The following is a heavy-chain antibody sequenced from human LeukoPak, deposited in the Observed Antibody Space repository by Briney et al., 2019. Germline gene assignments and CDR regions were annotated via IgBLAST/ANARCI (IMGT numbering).Heavy chain of an antibody. CDR3: ARVVVVAATNWFDP. Sequence: PSQTLSLTCTVSGGSISSGSYYWSWIRQPAGKGLEWIGRIYRNVNTNYNPSLKSRVTISVDTSKNQFSLKLSSVTAADTAVYYCARVVVVAATNWFDPWGQGTLVTVSS. J-gene: IGHJ5*02. CDR2: IYRNVNT. D-gene: IGHD2-15*01. CDR1: GGSISSGSYY. V-gene: IGHV4-61*02.